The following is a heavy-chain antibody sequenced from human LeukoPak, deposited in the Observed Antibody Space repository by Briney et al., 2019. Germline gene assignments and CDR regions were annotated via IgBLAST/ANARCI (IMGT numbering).Heavy chain of an antibody. CDR1: GFTFSSYE. D-gene: IGHD6-13*01. V-gene: IGHV3-48*03. Sequence: GGSLRLSCAASGFTFSSYEMNWVRQAPGKGLEWVSYISSSGSTIYYADSVKGRFTISRDNAKNSLYLQMNSLRAADTAVYDRARDVKIAAAYDYWGQGTLVTVSS. CDR3: ARDVKIAAAYDY. J-gene: IGHJ4*02. CDR2: ISSSGSTI.